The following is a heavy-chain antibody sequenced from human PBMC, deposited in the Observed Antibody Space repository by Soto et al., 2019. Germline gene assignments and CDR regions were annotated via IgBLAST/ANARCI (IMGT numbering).Heavy chain of an antibody. V-gene: IGHV4-59*01. CDR2: IYYSGST. CDR1: GGSLSSYY. CDR3: ARVPQVGGSYYYYMDV. Sequence: SETLSLTCTVSGGSLSSYYWSWVRQPPGKGLEWIGYIYYSGSTNYNPSLKSRVTISVDTSKNQFSLKLSSVTAADTAVYYCARVPQVGGSYYYYMDVWGKGTTVTVSS. D-gene: IGHD3-16*01. J-gene: IGHJ6*03.